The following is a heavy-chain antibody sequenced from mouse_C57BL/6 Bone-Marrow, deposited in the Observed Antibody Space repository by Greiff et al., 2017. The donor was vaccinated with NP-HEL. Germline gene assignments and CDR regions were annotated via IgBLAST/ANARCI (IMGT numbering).Heavy chain of an antibody. J-gene: IGHJ2*01. D-gene: IGHD2-14*01. CDR1: GYTFTDYY. V-gene: IGHV1-76*01. CDR2: IYPGSGNT. CDR3: ARRIGGGYEDY. Sequence: QVQLQQSGAELVRPGASVKLSCKASGYTFTDYYINWVKQRPGQGLEWIARIYPGSGNTYYNEKFKGKATLTAEKSSSTAYMQLSSLTSEDSAVYFCARRIGGGYEDYWGQGTTLTVSS.